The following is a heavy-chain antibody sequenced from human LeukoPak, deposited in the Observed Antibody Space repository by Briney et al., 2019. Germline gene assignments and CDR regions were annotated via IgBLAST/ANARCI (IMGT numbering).Heavy chain of an antibody. CDR1: GFTFSSYW. V-gene: IGHV3-7*02. CDR2: IKEDGSEK. D-gene: IGHD3/OR15-3a*01. Sequence: GGSLRLSCSASGFTFSSYWMTWVRQAPGRGPEWVANIKEDGSEKNYVDSVKGRFTISRDNAKNSLYLQMNSLRADDTAVYYCASIGLGSRRDYWGQGTLVTVSS. CDR3: ASIGLGSRRDY. J-gene: IGHJ4*02.